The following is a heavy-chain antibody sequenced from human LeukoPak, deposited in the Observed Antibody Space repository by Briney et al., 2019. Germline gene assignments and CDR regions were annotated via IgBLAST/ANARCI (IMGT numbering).Heavy chain of an antibody. CDR1: GGSISSSNW. D-gene: IGHD5-18*01. J-gene: IGHJ4*02. CDR2: IYHSGST. V-gene: IGHV4-4*02. CDR3: ARDGDTAMVGYFDY. Sequence: SGTLSLTCAVSGGSISSSNWWSWVRQPPGKGLEWIGEIYHSGSTNYNPSLKSRVTISVVKSKNQFSLKLSSVTAADTAVYYCARDGDTAMVGYFDYWGQGTLVTVSS.